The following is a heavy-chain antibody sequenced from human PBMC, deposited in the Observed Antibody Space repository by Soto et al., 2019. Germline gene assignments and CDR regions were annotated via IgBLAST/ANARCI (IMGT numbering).Heavy chain of an antibody. CDR2: INPNSGGT. CDR3: ARRSRGYSGYDQGLDY. Sequence: ASVKVSCKASGYTFTGYYMHWVRQAPGQGLEWMGWINPNSGGTNYAQKFQGRVTMTRDTSISTAYMELSRLRSDDTAVYYCARRSRGYSGYDQGLDYWGQETLVTVSS. J-gene: IGHJ4*02. D-gene: IGHD5-12*01. V-gene: IGHV1-2*02. CDR1: GYTFTGYY.